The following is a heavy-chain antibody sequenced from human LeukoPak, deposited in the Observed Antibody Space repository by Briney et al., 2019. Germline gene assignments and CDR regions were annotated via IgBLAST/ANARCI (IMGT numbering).Heavy chain of an antibody. D-gene: IGHD3-3*01. Sequence: SETLSLTCTVSGGSISSGNYYWSWIRQPAGKGLEWIGHIYTGRSTNYNPSLKSRVTISVDTSKNQFSLNLSSMTAADTAVYYCARDSLYNFWSGYYHTTYYFDYWGQGTLVTVSS. CDR2: IYTGRST. V-gene: IGHV4-61*09. CDR3: ARDSLYNFWSGYYHTTYYFDY. J-gene: IGHJ4*02. CDR1: GGSISSGNYY.